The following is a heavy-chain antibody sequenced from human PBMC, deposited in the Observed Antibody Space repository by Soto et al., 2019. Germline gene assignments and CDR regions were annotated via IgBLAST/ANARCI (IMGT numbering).Heavy chain of an antibody. CDR3: AREGGVLVSYFDY. CDR2: ISFDGNNK. D-gene: IGHD2-8*01. J-gene: IGHJ4*02. Sequence: QVPLVESGGGVVQPGRSLRLSCAASGFTFSSYAMHWVRQAPGKGLEWVAVISFDGNNKYHADSVKGRFTISRDNSKNTLFLQMNSLRPEDTALYYCAREGGVLVSYFDYWGQGTLVTVSS. V-gene: IGHV3-30-3*01. CDR1: GFTFSSYA.